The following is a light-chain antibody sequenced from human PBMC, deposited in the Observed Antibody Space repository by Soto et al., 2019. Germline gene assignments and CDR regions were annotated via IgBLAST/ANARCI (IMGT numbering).Light chain of an antibody. V-gene: IGKV3-15*01. Sequence: EILLTQSPATLSLSPWERATLSCRASQSVSRYLAWYKQKPGQAPRLLIYGASTRATGIPARLSGSGSGTEFTLTISSLKSEDFAVYYCQQYNNWWTFGQGTKVDI. CDR2: GAS. CDR3: QQYNNWWT. J-gene: IGKJ1*01. CDR1: QSVSRY.